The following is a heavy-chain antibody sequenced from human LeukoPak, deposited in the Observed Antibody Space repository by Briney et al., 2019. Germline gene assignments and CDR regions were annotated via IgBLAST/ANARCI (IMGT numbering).Heavy chain of an antibody. CDR2: IKQDGSEK. CDR1: GFTFSSYW. D-gene: IGHD3-10*01. CDR3: ARAEAYYYGSGVDY. V-gene: IGHV3-7*01. Sequence: PGGSLRLSCAASGFTFSSYWMSWVRQAPGKGLEWVANIKQDGSEKYYVDSVKGRFTISRDNSKNTLFLQMASLRAEDMAVYFCARAEAYYYGSGVDYWGQGTLVTVSS. J-gene: IGHJ4*02.